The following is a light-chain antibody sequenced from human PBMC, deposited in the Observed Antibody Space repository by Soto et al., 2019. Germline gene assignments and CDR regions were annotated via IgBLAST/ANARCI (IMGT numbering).Light chain of an antibody. CDR3: GTWDRSLSAVV. Sequence: QSVLTQPPSVSAAPGQKVTIACSGSNSNIGIDYVSWYQHIPGTAPKLLIYDDHYRPSGIPDRFSGSKSGTSATLDIAGLQSGDEADYYCGTWDRSLSAVVFGGGTKVTVL. J-gene: IGLJ3*02. V-gene: IGLV1-51*01. CDR2: DDH. CDR1: NSNIGIDY.